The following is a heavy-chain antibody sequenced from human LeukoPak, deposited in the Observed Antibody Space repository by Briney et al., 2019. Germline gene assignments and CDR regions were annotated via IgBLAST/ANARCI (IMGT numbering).Heavy chain of an antibody. CDR2: IYTSGST. CDR3: ACGYSSSWYDYFDY. V-gene: IGHV4-61*02. CDR1: GGSISSGSYY. D-gene: IGHD6-13*01. J-gene: IGHJ4*02. Sequence: PSETLSLTCTVSGGSISSGSYYWSWIRQPAGKGLEWIGRIYTSGSTNYNPSLKSRVTISVDTSKNQFSLKLGSVTAADTAVYYCACGYSSSWYDYFDYWGQGTLVTVSS.